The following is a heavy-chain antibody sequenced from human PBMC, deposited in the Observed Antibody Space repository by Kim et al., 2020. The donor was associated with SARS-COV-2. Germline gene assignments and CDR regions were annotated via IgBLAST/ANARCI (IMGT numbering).Heavy chain of an antibody. CDR2: ISSSSSYR. CDR1: GFTFSSYS. J-gene: IGHJ1*01. CDR3: AGERKEGDPRVVEE. D-gene: IGHD2-21*01. V-gene: IGHV3-21*01. Sequence: GGSLRLSCAASGFTFSSYSRNWVRQAPGKGLEWVASISSSSSYRYYADSVKGRFTISRDNAKNSLYLQMNSLRAEDTAGDYCAGERKEGDPRVVEEWGQG.